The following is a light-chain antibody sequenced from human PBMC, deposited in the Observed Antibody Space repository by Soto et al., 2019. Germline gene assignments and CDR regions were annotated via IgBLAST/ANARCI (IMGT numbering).Light chain of an antibody. CDR1: SGSIASNY. V-gene: IGLV6-57*04. CDR2: EDN. Sequence: NFMLTQPHSVSESPGKTVTISCTRSSGSIASNYVQWYQQRPGSAPTTVIYEDNQRPSGVPDRFSGSIDSSSNSASLTISGLKTEDEADYYCQSYDSSNVVFGRGTKLTVL. CDR3: QSYDSSNVV. J-gene: IGLJ2*01.